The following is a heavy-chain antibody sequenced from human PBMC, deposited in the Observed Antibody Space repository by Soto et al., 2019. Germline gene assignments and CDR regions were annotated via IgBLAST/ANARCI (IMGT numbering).Heavy chain of an antibody. J-gene: IGHJ6*02. V-gene: IGHV1-24*01. Sequence: ASVKVSCKVSGYTLTELSVHWVRQAPGKGLEWMGGFDPEDGETICAQKFQGRVTMTEDTSTDTAYMELSSLRSEDTAVYYCATSGGGGHYDFWSGYYRPYYYYGMDVWGQGTTVTVSS. CDR2: FDPEDGET. CDR1: GYTLTELS. CDR3: ATSGGGGHYDFWSGYYRPYYYYGMDV. D-gene: IGHD3-3*01.